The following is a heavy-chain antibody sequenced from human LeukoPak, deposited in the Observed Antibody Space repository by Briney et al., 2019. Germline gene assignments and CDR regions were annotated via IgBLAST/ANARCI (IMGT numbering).Heavy chain of an antibody. CDR1: GFTFSSYG. J-gene: IGHJ4*02. D-gene: IGHD4-17*01. CDR3: ARVPTGYGDYIDY. CDR2: IWYDGSNK. Sequence: PGRSLRLSCAASGFTFSSYGMHWVRQAPGKGLEWVAVIWYDGSNKYYADSVKGRFTISRDNSKNTLYLQMNSLRAEDTAVYYCARVPTGYGDYIDYWGQRTLVTVSS. V-gene: IGHV3-33*01.